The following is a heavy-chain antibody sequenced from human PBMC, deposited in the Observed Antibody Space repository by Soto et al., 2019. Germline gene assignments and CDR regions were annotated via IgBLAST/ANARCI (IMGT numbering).Heavy chain of an antibody. J-gene: IGHJ3*02. Sequence: QITLKESGPTLVKPTQTLTLTCTFSGFSLSTSGVGVGWIRQPPGKALEWLALIYWDDDKRYSPSLKSRLTITEDTSKSRVVLTMTNTDPVDTATYYCAHRSGAFDIWGQGTMVTVSS. CDR3: AHRSGAFDI. V-gene: IGHV2-5*02. CDR2: IYWDDDK. CDR1: GFSLSTSGVG. D-gene: IGHD6-25*01.